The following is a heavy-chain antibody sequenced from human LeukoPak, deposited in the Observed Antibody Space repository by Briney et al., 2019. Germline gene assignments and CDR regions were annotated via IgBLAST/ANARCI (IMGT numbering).Heavy chain of an antibody. Sequence: ASGKVSCRASGYTFTSYHMHWVRQAPGQGLEWMGLINLSGGSTTYAQRFQGRVTLTRDTSTSTVYMELSSLRSEDTAVYYCARDPCSGGSCYTTPPDYWGQGTLVTVSS. CDR2: INLSGGST. J-gene: IGHJ4*02. D-gene: IGHD2-15*01. CDR1: GYTFTSYH. V-gene: IGHV1-46*01. CDR3: ARDPCSGGSCYTTPPDY.